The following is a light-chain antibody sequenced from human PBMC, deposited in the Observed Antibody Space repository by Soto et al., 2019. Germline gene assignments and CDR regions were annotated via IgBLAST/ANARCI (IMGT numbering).Light chain of an antibody. CDR2: DAS. Sequence: DIQVTQSPPTLSASVGDRVTITCRASQTISTWMAWYQQKPGKAPKLLVYDASTLQSGVASRFSGSGSGTDFTLTIIRLEPEDFAVYYCQQYDISPWTFGQGTKVDIK. V-gene: IGKV1-5*01. CDR3: QQYDISPWT. CDR1: QTISTW. J-gene: IGKJ1*01.